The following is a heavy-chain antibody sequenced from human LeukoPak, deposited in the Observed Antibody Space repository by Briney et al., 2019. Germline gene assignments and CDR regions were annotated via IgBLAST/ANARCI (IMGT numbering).Heavy chain of an antibody. CDR3: ARLRVAYSSGWCFDY. Sequence: GGSLRLSCAASGFTFSSYAMSWVRQAPGKGLEWVSVIYSGDSTYYADSVKGRFTISRDNSKNTLYLQMNSLRAEDTAVYYCARLRVAYSSGWCFDYWGQGTLVTVSS. CDR1: GFTFSSYA. V-gene: IGHV3-66*01. J-gene: IGHJ4*02. D-gene: IGHD6-19*01. CDR2: IYSGDST.